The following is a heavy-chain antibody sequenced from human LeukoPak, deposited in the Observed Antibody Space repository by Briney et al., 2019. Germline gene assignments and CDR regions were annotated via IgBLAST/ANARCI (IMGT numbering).Heavy chain of an antibody. J-gene: IGHJ6*03. Sequence: SETLSLTCAVSGGSISSSNWWSWVRQPPGKGLEWIGEIYHSGSTNYNPSLKSRVTISVDTSKNQFSLKLSSVTAADTAVYYCARYRITMVRGVISYYYMDVWGKGTTVTVSS. CDR2: IYHSGST. V-gene: IGHV4-4*02. D-gene: IGHD3-10*01. CDR3: ARYRITMVRGVISYYYMDV. CDR1: GGSISSSNW.